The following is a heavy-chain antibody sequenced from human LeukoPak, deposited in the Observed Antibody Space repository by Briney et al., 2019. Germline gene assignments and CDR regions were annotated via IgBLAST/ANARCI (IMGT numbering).Heavy chain of an antibody. V-gene: IGHV1-18*01. D-gene: IGHD2-2*02. CDR3: ARGMSGYTEDPFDI. J-gene: IGHJ3*02. Sequence: GASVKVSCKASGYTFTSYSINWVRQAPGQGLEWMAWISGYNGNTNYAQKFHGRVTLTRVTSTSTAYMELRSLRSDDTAVYFCARGMSGYTEDPFDIWGQGTVVTVSS. CDR1: GYTFTSYS. CDR2: ISGYNGNT.